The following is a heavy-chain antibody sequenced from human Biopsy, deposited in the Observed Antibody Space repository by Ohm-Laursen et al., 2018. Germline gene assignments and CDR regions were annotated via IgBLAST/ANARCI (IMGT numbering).Heavy chain of an antibody. J-gene: IGHJ5*02. D-gene: IGHD6-19*01. CDR1: GFTFSSHA. Sequence: SLRLSCAASGFTFSSHAMSWVRQAPGKGLECVSVINGSGGSTYYADPVKGRFTISRDNSKNALYLQMNSLGAEDTAVYYCASDRDSSGSFRWNHWGQGTLVTVSS. CDR3: ASDRDSSGSFRWNH. CDR2: INGSGGST. V-gene: IGHV3-23*01.